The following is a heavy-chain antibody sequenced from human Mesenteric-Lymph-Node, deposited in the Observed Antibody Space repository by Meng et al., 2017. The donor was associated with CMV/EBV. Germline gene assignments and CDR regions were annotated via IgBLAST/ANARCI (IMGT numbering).Heavy chain of an antibody. CDR3: TGDSVSNPNLDY. V-gene: IGHV3-66*01. D-gene: IGHD3-10*01. CDR1: GFNVRDKY. Sequence: EVHLVGFGGGLVRPGGSLRLSCAAPGFNVRDKYMSWVRQAPGKGLEWVCIIYRGDNTYYIDSVKDRFTVSRDNSKNTMYLQMNSLRVEDTAVYYCTGDSVSNPNLDYWGQGTLVTVSS. J-gene: IGHJ4*02. CDR2: IYRGDNT.